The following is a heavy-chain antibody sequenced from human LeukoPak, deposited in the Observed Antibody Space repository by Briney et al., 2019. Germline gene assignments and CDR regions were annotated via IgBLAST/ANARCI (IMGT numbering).Heavy chain of an antibody. J-gene: IGHJ4*02. D-gene: IGHD6-19*01. CDR2: IYHTGST. CDR1: GGPVTEYY. Sequence: PSETLSLTCSVSGGPVTEYYWSWIRQPPGKGLEWIGYIYHTGSTNYSPSLKSRVTMSVDASRNQFSLKLVSVTAADTAVYYCARDRGSTGYYYLDSWGQGILVTVFS. V-gene: IGHV4-59*02. CDR3: ARDRGSTGYYYLDS.